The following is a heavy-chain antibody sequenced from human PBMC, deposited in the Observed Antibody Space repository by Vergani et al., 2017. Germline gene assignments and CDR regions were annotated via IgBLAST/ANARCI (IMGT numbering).Heavy chain of an antibody. Sequence: EVQLVESGGGLVQPGRSLRLSCAASGFTFDDYAMHWVRQAPGKGLEWVSGISWNSGSIGSADSVKGRFTISRDNAKNCLYLQMNSLRAEDTALYYCAKVRGSSWYDAFDIWGQGTMVTVSS. CDR3: AKVRGSSWYDAFDI. V-gene: IGHV3-9*01. J-gene: IGHJ3*02. CDR1: GFTFDDYA. D-gene: IGHD6-13*01. CDR2: ISWNSGSI.